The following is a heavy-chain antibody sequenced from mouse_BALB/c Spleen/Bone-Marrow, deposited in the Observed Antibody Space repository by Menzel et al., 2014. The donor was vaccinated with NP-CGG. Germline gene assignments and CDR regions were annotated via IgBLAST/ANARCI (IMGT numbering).Heavy chain of an antibody. Sequence: EVKLQESGGGLVQPGGSLKLSCAASGFDFSRYWMGWVRQAPGKGLGWIGEINPDSTTINYTPSLKYKFIISRDNAKNTLYLQMSNVGSEDTALYYCARLGYYGGFAHWGQGTLVTVSA. J-gene: IGHJ3*01. CDR1: GFDFSRYW. V-gene: IGHV4-1*02. CDR3: ARLGYYGGFAH. CDR2: INPDSTTI. D-gene: IGHD2-3*01.